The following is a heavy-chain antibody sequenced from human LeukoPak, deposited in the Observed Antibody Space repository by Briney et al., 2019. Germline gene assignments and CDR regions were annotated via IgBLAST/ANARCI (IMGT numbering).Heavy chain of an antibody. V-gene: IGHV3-74*03. CDR3: ANFYYYDSSGPFDY. CDR1: GFTFSSYW. D-gene: IGHD3-22*01. J-gene: IGHJ4*02. CDR2: INNDGTYT. Sequence: PGGSLRLSCAASGFTFSSYWFHWVRQTLGKGLVWVARINNDGTYTTYADSVKGRFTISRDNAQNTLYLQMNSLRAEDTAVYYCANFYYYDSSGPFDYWGQGTLVTVSS.